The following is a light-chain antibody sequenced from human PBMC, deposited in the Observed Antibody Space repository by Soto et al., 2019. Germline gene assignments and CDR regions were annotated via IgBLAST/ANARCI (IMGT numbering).Light chain of an antibody. J-gene: IGKJ4*01. CDR2: WAS. V-gene: IGKV4-1*01. Sequence: DIVMTQSPDSLAVSLGERATINCKSSESVLSNSNNENYLAWYKQKPGQPPKLLIYWASTRESGVPDRFSGSGSGTDFTLTISSLQAEDVAVYYCQQYYTTPLTFVGGTKVEIK. CDR1: ESVLSNSNNENY. CDR3: QQYYTTPLT.